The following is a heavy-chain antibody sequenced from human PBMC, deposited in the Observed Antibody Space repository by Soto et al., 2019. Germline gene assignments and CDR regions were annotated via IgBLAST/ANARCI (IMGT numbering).Heavy chain of an antibody. V-gene: IGHV4-31*03. CDR3: ARKYTYGSNFFDC. CDR1: GGSISSAAYY. Sequence: QVRLQESGPGLVKPSQTLSLTCTVSGGSISSAAYYWSWIRQLPGKGLEWIGYVSHSGSTYYNPSLKSRVIISVDTSKNQFSLSLTSVTAADTAVYYCARKYTYGSNFFDCWGKGALVTVSS. J-gene: IGHJ4*02. CDR2: VSHSGST. D-gene: IGHD5-18*01.